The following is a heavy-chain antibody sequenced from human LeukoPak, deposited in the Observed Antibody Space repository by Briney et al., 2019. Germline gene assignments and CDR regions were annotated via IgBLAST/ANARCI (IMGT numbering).Heavy chain of an antibody. CDR1: GFTFRSHA. CDR2: IYENGGTT. CDR3: AKDFPIAYPAHFAY. Sequence: PGGSLRLSCVGSGFTFRSHAMSWVRQAPEKGLEVVAGIYENGGTTYYAHSVKGRFSISRPNSKNPLYPQMDSLRGEDPALSYRAKDFPIAYPAHFAYPGHGAPVTVSS. J-gene: IGHJ4*01. D-gene: IGHD2-15*01. V-gene: IGHV3-23*01.